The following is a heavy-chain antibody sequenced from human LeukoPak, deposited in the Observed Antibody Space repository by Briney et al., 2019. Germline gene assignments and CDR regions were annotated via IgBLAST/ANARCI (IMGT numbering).Heavy chain of an antibody. V-gene: IGHV4-59*08. Sequence: PSETLSLTCTVSGGSISSYYWSWIRQPPGKGLEWIGYIYYSGSTYYNPSLKSRVTTSVDTSKNQFSLKLSSVTAADTAVYYCARRVCSGGSCPFDYWGQGTLVTVSS. J-gene: IGHJ4*02. CDR1: GGSISSYY. CDR2: IYYSGST. CDR3: ARRVCSGGSCPFDY. D-gene: IGHD2-15*01.